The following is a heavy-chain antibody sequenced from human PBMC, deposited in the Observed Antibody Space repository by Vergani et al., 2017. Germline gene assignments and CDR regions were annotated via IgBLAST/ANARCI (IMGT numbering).Heavy chain of an antibody. V-gene: IGHV3-33*01. J-gene: IGHJ5*02. CDR1: GFTFNQYG. CDR2: TWYDGNNK. Sequence: QVQLVESGGGVVQPGRSLRLSCAASGFTFNQYGMHWVRQAPGKGLEWVAVTWYDGNNKQYAASVKGRFTISRDNSKSTMYLQMNSLREEDTGVYYCARDLRLLYNRFDPWGQGTLVTVSS. CDR3: ARDLRLLYNRFDP. D-gene: IGHD1-14*01.